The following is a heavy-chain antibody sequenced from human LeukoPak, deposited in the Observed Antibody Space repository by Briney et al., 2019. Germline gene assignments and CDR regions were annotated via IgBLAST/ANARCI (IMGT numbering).Heavy chain of an antibody. V-gene: IGHV1-69*05. J-gene: IGHJ3*02. CDR1: GGTFSSYA. Sequence: SVKVSCKASGGTFSSYAISWERQAPGQGLEWMGRIIPIFGTANYAQKFQGRVTITTDESTSTAYMELSSLRSEDTAVYYCAREGGGVVGATRGAFDIWGQGTMVTVSS. CDR2: IIPIFGTA. CDR3: AREGGGVVGATRGAFDI. D-gene: IGHD1-26*01.